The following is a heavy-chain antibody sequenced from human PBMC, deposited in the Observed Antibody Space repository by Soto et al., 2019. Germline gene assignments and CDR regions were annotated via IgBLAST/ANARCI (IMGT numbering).Heavy chain of an antibody. CDR3: ARIPLYSGYDGIDY. J-gene: IGHJ4*02. CDR2: IFSNDEK. CDR1: GFSLSNARMG. V-gene: IGHV2-26*01. D-gene: IGHD5-12*01. Sequence: GSGPTLVNPTETLTLTCTVSGFSLSNARMGVSWIRQPPGKALEWFAHIFSNDEKSYSTSLKSRLTISKDTSKSQVVLTMTNMDPVDTATYYCARIPLYSGYDGIDYWGQGTLVTVSS.